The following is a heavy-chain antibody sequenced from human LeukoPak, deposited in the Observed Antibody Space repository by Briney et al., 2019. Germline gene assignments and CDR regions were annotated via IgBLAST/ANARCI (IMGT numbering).Heavy chain of an antibody. CDR1: GFAFDDYT. V-gene: IGHV3-43*01. J-gene: IGHJ6*03. CDR3: AKAKYSSDWYYYYMDV. Sequence: GGSLRLSCAASGFAFDDYTMHWVRQAPGKGLEWVSLISWDGGSTYYADSVKGRFTISRDNSKNSLYLQMNSLRTEDTALYYCAKAKYSSDWYYYYMDVWGKGTTVTVSS. D-gene: IGHD6-19*01. CDR2: ISWDGGST.